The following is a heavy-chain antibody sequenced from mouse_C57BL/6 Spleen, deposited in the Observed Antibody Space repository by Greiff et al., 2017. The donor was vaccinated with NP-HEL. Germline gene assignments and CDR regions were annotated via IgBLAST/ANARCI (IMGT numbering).Heavy chain of an antibody. V-gene: IGHV5-16*01. CDR2: INYDGSST. Sequence: DVHLVESEGGLVQPGSSMKLSCTASGFTFSDYYMAWVRQVPEKGLEWVANINYDGSSTYYLDSLKSRFIISRDNAKNILYLQMSSLKSEDTATYYCARDYLSAMDYWGQGTSVTVSS. CDR3: ARDYLSAMDY. D-gene: IGHD5-1*01. CDR1: GFTFSDYY. J-gene: IGHJ4*01.